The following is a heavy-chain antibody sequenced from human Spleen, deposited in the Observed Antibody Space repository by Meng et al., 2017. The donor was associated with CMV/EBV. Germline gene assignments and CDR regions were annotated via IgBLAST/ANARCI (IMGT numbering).Heavy chain of an antibody. CDR2: ISGSGGST. CDR3: ARGAAAGDFDY. CDR1: GFTFSSYS. Sequence: EGQGGEAGGGLVKPGGSLRLSCAASGFTFSSYSMNWVRQAPGKGLEWVSAISGSGGSTYYADSVKGRFTISRDNSKNTLYLQMNSLRAEDTAVYYCARGAAAGDFDYWGQGTLVTVSS. J-gene: IGHJ4*02. D-gene: IGHD6-13*01. V-gene: IGHV3-23*04.